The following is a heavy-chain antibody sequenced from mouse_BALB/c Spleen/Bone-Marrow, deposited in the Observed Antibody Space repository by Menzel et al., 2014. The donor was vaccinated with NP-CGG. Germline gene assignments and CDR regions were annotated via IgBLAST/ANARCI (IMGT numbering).Heavy chain of an antibody. CDR2: IYPGNSDT. J-gene: IGHJ3*01. D-gene: IGHD2-2*01. V-gene: IGHV1-5*01. CDR1: GYTFTSYW. CDR3: TRVIYYGYAWFAY. Sequence: EVQLQQSGTVLARPGASVKMSCKASGYTFTSYWMHWVKRRPGQGLEWIGAIYPGNSDTSYNQKFKGKAKLTAVTSTNTAYMELSSLTNEDSAVYYCTRVIYYGYAWFAYWGQGTLVTVSA.